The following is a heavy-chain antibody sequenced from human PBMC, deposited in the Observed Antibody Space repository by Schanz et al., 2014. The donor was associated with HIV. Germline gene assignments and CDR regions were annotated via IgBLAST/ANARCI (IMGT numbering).Heavy chain of an antibody. D-gene: IGHD6-6*01. CDR2: INPNSGHT. V-gene: IGHV1-8*02. Sequence: QVQLVQSGAEVKKPGSSVMVSCKTSGGTFTNYAISWVRQAPGQGLEWMGWINPNSGHTGYAQKFQGRVDMTRTTSISTAYMELRGLTSEDTAVYFCARARAKIEGRPVGNWFDPWGQGTLVTVSS. J-gene: IGHJ5*02. CDR3: ARARAKIEGRPVGNWFDP. CDR1: GGTFTNYA.